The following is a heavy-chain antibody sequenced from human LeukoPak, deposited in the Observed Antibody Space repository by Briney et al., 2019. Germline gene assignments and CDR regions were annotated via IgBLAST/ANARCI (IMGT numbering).Heavy chain of an antibody. D-gene: IGHD4-17*01. V-gene: IGHV3-23*01. CDR1: GFSFSSYA. Sequence: GGSLRLSCAASGFSFSSYAMSWVRQAPGKGLEWVSSISGSGGITYYADSVKGRFTISRDQSKNTLYLQMNSLRVEDTAVYYCAKGYADYGADAFDIWGQGTLVAVSS. J-gene: IGHJ3*02. CDR3: AKGYADYGADAFDI. CDR2: ISGSGGIT.